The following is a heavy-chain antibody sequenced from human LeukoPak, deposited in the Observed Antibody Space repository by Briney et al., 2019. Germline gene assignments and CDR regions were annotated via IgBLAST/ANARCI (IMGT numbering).Heavy chain of an antibody. CDR1: GFTFSSYG. Sequence: PGGSLRLSCAASGFTFSSYGMSWFRQAPEKGLEWVSTISGSGGSTYYADSVKGRFTISRDNSKNSLYLQMNSLSAEDTAVYYCASSSGYLAFDYWGQGTLVTVSS. V-gene: IGHV3-23*01. CDR3: ASSSGYLAFDY. CDR2: ISGSGGST. J-gene: IGHJ4*02. D-gene: IGHD3-22*01.